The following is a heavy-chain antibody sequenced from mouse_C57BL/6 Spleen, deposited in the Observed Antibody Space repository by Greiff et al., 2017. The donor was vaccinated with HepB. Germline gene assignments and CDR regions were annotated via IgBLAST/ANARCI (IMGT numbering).Heavy chain of an antibody. CDR2: INPNNGGT. D-gene: IGHD2-4*01. CDR3: ARRDYDYDVRFAY. V-gene: IGHV1-18*01. CDR1: GYTFTDYN. Sequence: EVQGVESGPELVKPGASVKIPCKASGYTFTDYNMDWVKQSHGKSLEWIGDINPNNGGTIYNQKFKGKATLTVDKSSSTAYMELRSLTSEDTAVYYCARRDYDYDVRFAYWGQGTLVTVSA. J-gene: IGHJ3*01.